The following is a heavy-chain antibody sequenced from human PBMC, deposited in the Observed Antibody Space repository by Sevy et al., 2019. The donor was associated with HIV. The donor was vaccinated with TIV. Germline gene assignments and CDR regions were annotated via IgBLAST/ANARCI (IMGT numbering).Heavy chain of an antibody. CDR1: GFTFSTYG. Sequence: GGSLRLSCAASGFTFSTYGMHWVRQAPGKGLEWVAVIWCDGSNTYYADSVKGRFTISRDSAKNTLHLQMNSLRVEDTAVYYCAIDLDFCDSGDYGHEFMPDYWGQGTLVTVSS. J-gene: IGHJ4*02. CDR3: AIDLDFCDSGDYGHEFMPDY. D-gene: IGHD4-17*01. V-gene: IGHV3-33*01. CDR2: IWCDGSNT.